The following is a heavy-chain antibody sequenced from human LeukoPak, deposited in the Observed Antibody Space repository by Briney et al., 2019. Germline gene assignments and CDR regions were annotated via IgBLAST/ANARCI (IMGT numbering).Heavy chain of an antibody. D-gene: IGHD6-6*01. Sequence: GGSLRLSCAASGFTFDDYAMHWVRQAPGKGLEWVSGISWNSGSIGYADSVKGRFTITRDNAKNSLYLQMNSLRAEDTALYYCAKGGGSSPYYFDYWGQGTLVTVSS. J-gene: IGHJ4*02. CDR2: ISWNSGSI. V-gene: IGHV3-9*01. CDR3: AKGGGSSPYYFDY. CDR1: GFTFDDYA.